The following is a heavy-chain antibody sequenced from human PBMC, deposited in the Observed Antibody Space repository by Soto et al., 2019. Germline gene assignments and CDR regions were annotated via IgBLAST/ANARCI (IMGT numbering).Heavy chain of an antibody. V-gene: IGHV3-23*01. CDR2: ISGSGGST. J-gene: IGHJ6*03. D-gene: IGHD1-1*01. CDR3: VKGAGTLSYYYYMDV. Sequence: PGGSLKLSCAASGFTFSSYAMSWVRQAPGKGLEWVSAISGSGGSTYYADSVKGRFTISRDNSKNTLYLQMNSLRAEDTAVYYCVKGAGTLSYYYYMDVWGKGTTVTVSS. CDR1: GFTFSSYA.